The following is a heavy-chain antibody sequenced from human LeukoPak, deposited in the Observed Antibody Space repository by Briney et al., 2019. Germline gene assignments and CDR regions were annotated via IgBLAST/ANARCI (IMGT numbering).Heavy chain of an antibody. CDR3: ARDRGRYYMDV. D-gene: IGHD6-25*01. Sequence: GGSLRLSCAASGFTFSSYEMNWVRQAPGKGLEWVSYISSSDSTIYYADSVKGRFTISRDNAKNSLYLQMNSLRAGDTAVYYCARDRGRYYMDVWGKGTTVTISS. CDR2: ISSSDSTI. J-gene: IGHJ6*03. V-gene: IGHV3-48*03. CDR1: GFTFSSYE.